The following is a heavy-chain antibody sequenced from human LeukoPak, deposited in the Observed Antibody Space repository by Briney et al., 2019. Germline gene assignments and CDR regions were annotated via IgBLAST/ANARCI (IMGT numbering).Heavy chain of an antibody. CDR2: IHYSGST. J-gene: IGHJ3*02. D-gene: IGHD3-10*01. CDR1: GGSISSSSYY. CDR3: ARLTLSGSRSVLDAFDI. Sequence: SETLSLTYIVSGGSISSSSYYWGWLRQPPGKGLEWIGSIHYSGSTYYNPSLKSRVTISVDTSKNQFSLELSSVTAADTAVYYCARLTLSGSRSVLDAFDIWGQGTMVTVSS. V-gene: IGHV4-39*01.